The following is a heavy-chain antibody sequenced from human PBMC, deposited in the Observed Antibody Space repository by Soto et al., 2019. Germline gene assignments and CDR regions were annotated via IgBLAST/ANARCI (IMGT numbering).Heavy chain of an antibody. D-gene: IGHD2-21*01. J-gene: IGHJ4*02. CDR3: ARGSRDSYPRTRIFDL. V-gene: IGHV3-23*01. Sequence: PVGSLRLSCVASGSTFRSRAMSWVRHSPGEGLEWVSTTTDTDGDRKYADSVRGRFTISRDNSKNTLYLQMSSLRAEDSAVYFCARGSRDSYPRTRIFDLWGRGTRVPVSS. CDR2: TTDTDGDR. CDR1: GSTFRSRA.